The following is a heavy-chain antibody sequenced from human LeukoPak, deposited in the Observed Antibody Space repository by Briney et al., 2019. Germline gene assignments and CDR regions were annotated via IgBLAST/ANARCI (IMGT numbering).Heavy chain of an antibody. CDR2: IYFPETT. D-gene: IGHD2-2*01. CDR3: ARADCSTTRCPMDV. Sequence: PSETLSLTCSVSGGSISSYYWSWIRQPPGKGLEWIGYIYFPETTNYNPSLNSRVTMSVDTSNNQFSLRLTSLTAADTAVYYCARADCSTTRCPMDVWGQGTTVSLSS. CDR1: GGSISSYY. J-gene: IGHJ6*02. V-gene: IGHV4-59*01.